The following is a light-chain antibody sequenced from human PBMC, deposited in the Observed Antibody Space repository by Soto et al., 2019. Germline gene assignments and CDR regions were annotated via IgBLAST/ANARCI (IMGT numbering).Light chain of an antibody. CDR3: QSYDTTIVV. V-gene: IGLV6-57*04. CDR2: EDS. J-gene: IGLJ2*01. CDR1: SGSIASNY. Sequence: NFMLTQPHSVSESPGKTVTISCTRSSGSIASNYVQWYQQRPGSAPTTVIYEDSQRPSGVPDRFSGSIDSSSNSASLTISGLQTEDEADYYCQSYDTTIVVFGGGTQLTVL.